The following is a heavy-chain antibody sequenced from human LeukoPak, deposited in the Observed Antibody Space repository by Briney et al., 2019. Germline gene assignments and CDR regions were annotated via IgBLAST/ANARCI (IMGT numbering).Heavy chain of an antibody. CDR2: ISSSGSTI. CDR1: GFTISTYW. Sequence: PGGSLRLSCAASGFTISTYWMIWDRHAPGKGLEWVSYISSSGSTIYYADSVKGGFTISRDNAKNSLYLQMNGLRAEDTAVYYCARDKVSDPEPYYFDYWGQGTLVTVSS. V-gene: IGHV3-48*04. CDR3: ARDKVSDPEPYYFDY. J-gene: IGHJ4*02. D-gene: IGHD1-14*01.